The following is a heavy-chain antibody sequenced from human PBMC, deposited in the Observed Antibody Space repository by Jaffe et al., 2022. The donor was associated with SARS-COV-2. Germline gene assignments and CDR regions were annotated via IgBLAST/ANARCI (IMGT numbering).Heavy chain of an antibody. CDR2: ILSAGSIM. V-gene: IGHV3-11*01. D-gene: IGHD2-21*01. J-gene: IGHJ3*02. Sequence: QVQLVESGGRLVEPGGSLRLSCVASGFTFRDYYMAWIRQAPGRGLEWVSYILSAGSIMYYADSVQGRFTISRDNTRNSLHLQMNSLRAEDTAVYYCARIGVDVIGFDIWGQGTTVTVSS. CDR3: ARIGVDVIGFDI. CDR1: GFTFRDYY.